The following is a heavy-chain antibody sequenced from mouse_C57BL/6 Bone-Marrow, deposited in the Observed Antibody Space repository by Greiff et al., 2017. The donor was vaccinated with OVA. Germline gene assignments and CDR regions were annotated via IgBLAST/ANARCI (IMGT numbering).Heavy chain of an antibody. CDR2: ISYDGSN. J-gene: IGHJ2*01. D-gene: IGHD1-3*01. V-gene: IGHV3-6*01. Sequence: EVQLVESGPGLVKPSQSLSLTCSVTGYSITSGYYWNWIRQFPGNKLEWMGYISYDGSNNYNPSLKNRISITRDTSKNQFFLKLNSVTTEDTATYYCARSGFGVFDYWGQGTTLTVSS. CDR1: GYSITSGYY. CDR3: ARSGFGVFDY.